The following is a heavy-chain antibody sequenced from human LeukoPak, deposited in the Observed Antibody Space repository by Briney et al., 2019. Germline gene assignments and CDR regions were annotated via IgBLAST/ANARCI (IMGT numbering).Heavy chain of an antibody. D-gene: IGHD6-19*01. V-gene: IGHV3-23*01. J-gene: IGHJ4*02. CDR2: ISGSGGNT. Sequence: GGSLRLSCAASGFIFSSYAMSWVRQAPGKGLEWVSAISGSGGNTYYADSVKGRFTISRDNSKNTLYLQMNSLRAEDTAVYYCAKSIAVAPRYFDYWGQGTLVTVSS. CDR3: AKSIAVAPRYFDY. CDR1: GFIFSSYA.